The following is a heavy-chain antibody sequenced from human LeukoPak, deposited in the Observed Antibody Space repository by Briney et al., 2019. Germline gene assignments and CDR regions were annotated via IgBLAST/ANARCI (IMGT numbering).Heavy chain of an antibody. CDR2: IYPGDSDT. Sequence: GESLKISCKDSGYSFTSYWIGWVRQMPGKGLEWMGIIYPGDSDTRYSPSFQGQVTISADKSISTAYLQWSSLKASDTAMYYCARQETAMVNPFLFGYWGQGTLVTVSS. CDR1: GYSFTSYW. V-gene: IGHV5-51*01. CDR3: ARQETAMVNPFLFGY. J-gene: IGHJ4*02. D-gene: IGHD5-18*01.